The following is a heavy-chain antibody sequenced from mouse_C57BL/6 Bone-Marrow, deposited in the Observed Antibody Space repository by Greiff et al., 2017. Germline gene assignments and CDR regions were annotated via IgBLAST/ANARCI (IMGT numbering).Heavy chain of an antibody. D-gene: IGHD1-1*01. CDR1: GYTFTSYW. J-gene: IGHJ2*01. CDR2: IDPSDSYT. Sequence: VQLQQPGAELVMPGASVKLSCKASGYTFTSYWMHWVKQRPGQGLEWIGEIDPSDSYTNYNQKFKGKSTLTVDKSSSTAYMQLSSLTSEDSAVYYCARIGFTTVVAPFDYWGQGTTLTVSS. CDR3: ARIGFTTVVAPFDY. V-gene: IGHV1-69*01.